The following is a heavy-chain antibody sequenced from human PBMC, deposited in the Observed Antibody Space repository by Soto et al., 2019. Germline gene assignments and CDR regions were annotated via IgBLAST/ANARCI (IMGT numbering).Heavy chain of an antibody. D-gene: IGHD4-17*01. Sequence: PGESLKISCKGSAYSFTNYRINWVRQMPGKGLEWVGRIDPSDSYTNYSPSFRGHVTISGDKSISTAYLQWSSLKASDTAMYYCATLPYGDSGSFDYWGQGTMVTVSS. J-gene: IGHJ4*02. CDR3: ATLPYGDSGSFDY. V-gene: IGHV5-10-1*01. CDR1: AYSFTNYR. CDR2: IDPSDSYT.